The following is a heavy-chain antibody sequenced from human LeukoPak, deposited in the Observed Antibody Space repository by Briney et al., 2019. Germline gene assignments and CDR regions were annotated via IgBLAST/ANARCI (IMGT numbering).Heavy chain of an antibody. CDR2: INSDGSST. Sequence: GESLRLSCAASGFTFSSYWMHWVRQAPGKGLVWASRINSDGSSTSYADSVKGRFTISRDNAKNTLYLQMNSLRAEDTAVYYCARVTSCYNCYYYYGMDVWGQGTTVTVSS. V-gene: IGHV3-74*01. J-gene: IGHJ6*02. CDR1: GFTFSSYW. CDR3: ARVTSCYNCYYYYGMDV. D-gene: IGHD2-2*02.